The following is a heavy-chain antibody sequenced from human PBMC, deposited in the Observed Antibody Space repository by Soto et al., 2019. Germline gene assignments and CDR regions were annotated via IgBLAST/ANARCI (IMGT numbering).Heavy chain of an antibody. CDR2: IYNSGST. CDR3: ARVPDR. D-gene: IGHD2-2*01. J-gene: IGHJ5*02. V-gene: IGHV4-30-2*01. Sequence: NPSPPCTVSGGSIRSGGYSWGWIRQPPGKGLGWIGYIYNSGSTYYNPSLKSRVTISVDRSKNQFSLKLSSVTAADTAVYYCARVPDRWGQGTLVTVSS. CDR1: GGSIRSGGYS.